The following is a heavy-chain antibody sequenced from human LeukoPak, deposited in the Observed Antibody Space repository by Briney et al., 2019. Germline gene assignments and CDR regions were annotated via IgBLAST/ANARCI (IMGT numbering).Heavy chain of an antibody. J-gene: IGHJ4*02. V-gene: IGHV3-23*01. Sequence: GGSLRLSCAASGFTFSSYAMSWVRQAPGKGLEWVSAISGSGGSTYYADSVKGRFAISRDNSKNTLYLQMNSLRAEDTAVYYCASTVYYYDSSGYLSPPEYFDYWGQGTLVTVSS. D-gene: IGHD3-22*01. CDR1: GFTFSSYA. CDR2: ISGSGGST. CDR3: ASTVYYYDSSGYLSPPEYFDY.